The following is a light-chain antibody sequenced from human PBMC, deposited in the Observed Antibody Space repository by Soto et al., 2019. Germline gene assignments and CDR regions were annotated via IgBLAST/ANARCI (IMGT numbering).Light chain of an antibody. CDR3: HQCNNHPFT. V-gene: IGKV1-5*03. J-gene: IGKJ2*01. CDR2: MAS. Sequence: DIQMTQSPSTLSASVGDRVTITCRASQSISSFLAWYQQKPGRAPQVLIYMASTLESGVPSRYSGSGSGTEFTLTINSLQPDDFATYFCHQCNNHPFTFGQGTKVEIK. CDR1: QSISSF.